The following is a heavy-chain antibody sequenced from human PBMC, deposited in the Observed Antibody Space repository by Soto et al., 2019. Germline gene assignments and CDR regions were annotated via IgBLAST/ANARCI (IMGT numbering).Heavy chain of an antibody. CDR1: GGSISSYY. D-gene: IGHD1-20*01. Sequence: PSETLSLTCTVSGGSISSYYWSWIRQPPGKGLEWIGYVYYSGSTYYNPSLKSRVTISVDTSKNQFSLKLSSVTAADTAVYYCARGLYNWNYFDYWGQGTLVTVPS. J-gene: IGHJ4*02. CDR3: ARGLYNWNYFDY. V-gene: IGHV4-59*12. CDR2: VYYSGST.